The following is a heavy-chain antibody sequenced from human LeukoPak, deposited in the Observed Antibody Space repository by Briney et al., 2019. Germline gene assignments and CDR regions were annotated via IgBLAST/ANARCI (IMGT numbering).Heavy chain of an antibody. Sequence: SETLSLTCTVSGGSISSYYWSWIRQPPGKGLEWIGYIYYSGSTNYNPSLKSRVTISVDTSKNQFSLKLSSVTAADTAVYYCASRPYDFWSSYYYYMDVWGKGTTVTVSS. V-gene: IGHV4-59*08. CDR2: IYYSGST. CDR3: ASRPYDFWSSYYYYMDV. D-gene: IGHD3-3*01. J-gene: IGHJ6*03. CDR1: GGSISSYY.